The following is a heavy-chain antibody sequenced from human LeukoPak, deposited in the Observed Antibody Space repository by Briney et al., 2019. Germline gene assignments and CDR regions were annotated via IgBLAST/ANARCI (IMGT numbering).Heavy chain of an antibody. CDR2: INHSGST. D-gene: IGHD2-2*01. J-gene: IGHJ5*02. CDR1: GGSFSGYY. Sequence: SETLSLTCAVYGGSFSGYYWSWIRQPPGKGLEWIGEINHSGSTNYNPSLKSRVTISVDTSKNQFSLKLSSVTAADTAVYYCARARPLAGIVVVPAAIPFDPWGQGTXVTVS. V-gene: IGHV4-34*01. CDR3: ARARPLAGIVVVPAAIPFDP.